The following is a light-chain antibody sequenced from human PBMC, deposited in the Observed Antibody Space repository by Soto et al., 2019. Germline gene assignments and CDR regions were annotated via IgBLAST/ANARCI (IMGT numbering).Light chain of an antibody. CDR1: QSVSSSY. CDR3: QQYDSSPSFT. V-gene: IGKV3-20*01. J-gene: IGKJ3*01. Sequence: IVLTQSPGTLSLSPGERATLSCRARQSVSSSYLAWYQQRPGQAPRLLIYGASGRATGIPDRFSGSGSGTDFTLTISRLEPEDFAVYYCQQYDSSPSFTFGPGTKVDIK. CDR2: GAS.